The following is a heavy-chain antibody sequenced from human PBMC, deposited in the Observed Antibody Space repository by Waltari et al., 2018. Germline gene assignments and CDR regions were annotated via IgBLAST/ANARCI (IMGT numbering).Heavy chain of an antibody. J-gene: IGHJ1*01. CDR1: GFTFSSYT. V-gene: IGHV3-21*01. D-gene: IGHD1-26*01. Sequence: EVQLVESGGGLVKPGGSLRLSCAASGFTFSSYTMNWVRQATGKGLEWVSSISSSSSYIYYADSVKGRFTISRDNAKNSLYLQMNSLRAEDTAVYYCARGVGATVEYFQHWGQGTLVTVSS. CDR3: ARGVGATVEYFQH. CDR2: ISSSSSYI.